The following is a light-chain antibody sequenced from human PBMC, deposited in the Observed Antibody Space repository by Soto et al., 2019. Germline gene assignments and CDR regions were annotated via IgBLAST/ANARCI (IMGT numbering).Light chain of an antibody. Sequence: QSALTQPASVSASLGQSITISCTGTGSDVGSYKIVSWYQQHPGKAPKLIIFEGINRPSGVSNRFSGAKSDNPASLTIPGLQAEDEAHYYCSSYVRTWVFGGGTKLTVL. CDR2: EGI. CDR3: SSYVRTWV. J-gene: IGLJ3*02. CDR1: GSDVGSYKI. V-gene: IGLV2-23*01.